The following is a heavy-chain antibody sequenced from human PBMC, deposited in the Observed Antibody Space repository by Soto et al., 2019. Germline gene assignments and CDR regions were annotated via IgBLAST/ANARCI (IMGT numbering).Heavy chain of an antibody. Sequence: QVQLVQSGAEVKKPGSSVKVSCKASGGTFSSYAISWVRQAPGQGLEWMGGIIPIFGTANYAQKLQGRVTITADESTSTAYMELSSLRSEHTAVYYCAGSYYSSGYYPKYDAFDIWGQGTMVTVSS. CDR1: GGTFSSYA. D-gene: IGHD3-22*01. J-gene: IGHJ3*02. V-gene: IGHV1-69*01. CDR2: IIPIFGTA. CDR3: AGSYYSSGYYPKYDAFDI.